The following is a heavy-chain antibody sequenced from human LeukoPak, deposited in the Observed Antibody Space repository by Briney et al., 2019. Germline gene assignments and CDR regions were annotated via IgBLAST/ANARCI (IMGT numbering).Heavy chain of an antibody. V-gene: IGHV3-33*01. Sequence: GGFLRLSCAASGLTFRSHGMHWVRQAPGKGLEWVAFIWYDGSNKYYTDSVKGRFTISRDNSKNTLYLQMNSLRAEDTAVYYCAGDRATSYFDYWGQGALVTISS. CDR2: IWYDGSNK. CDR3: AGDRATSYFDY. J-gene: IGHJ4*02. D-gene: IGHD1-26*01. CDR1: GLTFRSHG.